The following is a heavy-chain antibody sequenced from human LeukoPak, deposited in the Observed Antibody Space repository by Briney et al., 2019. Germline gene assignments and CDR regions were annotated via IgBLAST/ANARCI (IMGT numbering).Heavy chain of an antibody. J-gene: IGHJ4*02. D-gene: IGHD3/OR15-3a*01. CDR1: GGSISSAGYS. CDR3: ARGVGRTGFYDY. V-gene: IGHV4-30-2*01. CDR2: IYHRGTT. Sequence: SETLSLTCAVSGGSISSAGYSWGWIRQPPGTGLEWIGYIYHRGTTYYNPSLKRRVTISEDTSKNHFSLQLRSVTAADPAVYYCARGVGRTGFYDYWGQGTLVTVSS.